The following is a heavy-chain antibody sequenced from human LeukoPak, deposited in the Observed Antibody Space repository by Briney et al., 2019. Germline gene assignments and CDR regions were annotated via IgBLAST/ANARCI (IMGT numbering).Heavy chain of an antibody. CDR1: GYSISSGYY. J-gene: IGHJ6*03. CDR2: LYHSDSI. V-gene: IGHV4-38-2*01. Sequence: SETLSLTCAVSGYSISSGYYWIWIRQPPGKGLEWIGSLYHSDSIYYNPSLESRVTMSVDTSKNQFSLKLSFVTAADTAVYYCAKQHDSYHYYYVDVWGTGTTVTVSS. CDR3: AKQHDSYHYYYVDV. D-gene: IGHD5-18*01.